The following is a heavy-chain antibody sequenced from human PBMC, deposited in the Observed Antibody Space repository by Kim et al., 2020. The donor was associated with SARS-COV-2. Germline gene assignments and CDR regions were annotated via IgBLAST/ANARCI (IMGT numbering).Heavy chain of an antibody. CDR1: GFTFSSYG. Sequence: GGSLRLSCAASGFTFSSYGMHWVRQAPGKGLEWVAVISYDGSNKYYADSVKGRFTISRDNSKNTLYLQMNSLRAEDTAVYYCAKEGGFWGQGTLVTVSS. CDR3: AKEGGF. D-gene: IGHD3-16*01. V-gene: IGHV3-30*18. CDR2: ISYDGSNK. J-gene: IGHJ4*02.